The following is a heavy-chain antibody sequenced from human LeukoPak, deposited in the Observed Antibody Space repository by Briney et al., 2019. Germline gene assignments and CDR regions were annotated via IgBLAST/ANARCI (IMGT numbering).Heavy chain of an antibody. CDR3: AGSGSGSYYSPWYFDL. V-gene: IGHV4-30-4*01. Sequence: SQTLSLTCTISGGSISSGDYYWSWIRQPPGKGLEWIGYIYYSGNTYYSPSLKSRVTISVDTSKNQFSLKLSSVTAADTAVYFCAGSGSGSYYSPWYFDLWGRGTLVTVSS. CDR2: IYYSGNT. CDR1: GGSISSGDYY. D-gene: IGHD3-10*01. J-gene: IGHJ2*01.